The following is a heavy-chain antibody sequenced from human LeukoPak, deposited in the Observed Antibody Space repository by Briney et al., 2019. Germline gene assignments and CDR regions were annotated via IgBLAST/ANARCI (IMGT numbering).Heavy chain of an antibody. J-gene: IGHJ6*02. CDR1: GYTFTSYD. CDR3: ARVSLASIAARPYYYYGMDV. D-gene: IGHD6-6*01. Sequence: ASVKVSCKASGYTFTSYDINWVRQATGQGLEWMGWMNPNSGNTGYAQKFQGRVTMTRNTSISTAYMELSSLRSEDTAVYYCARVSLASIAARPYYYYGMDVWGQGTTVTVSS. V-gene: IGHV1-8*01. CDR2: MNPNSGNT.